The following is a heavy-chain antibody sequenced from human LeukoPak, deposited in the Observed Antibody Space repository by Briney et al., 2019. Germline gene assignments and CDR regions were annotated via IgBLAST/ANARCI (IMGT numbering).Heavy chain of an antibody. CDR1: GFTFDDYA. CDR2: ISWNSGSI. V-gene: IGHV3-9*01. J-gene: IGHJ6*02. Sequence: GGSLRLSCAASGFTFDDYAMHWVRQAPGKGLEWVSGISWNSGSIGYADSVKGRFTISRDNAKNSLYLQMNSLRAEDTAVYYCARYCGGDCYKYYYGMDVWGQGTTVTVSS. D-gene: IGHD2-21*02. CDR3: ARYCGGDCYKYYYGMDV.